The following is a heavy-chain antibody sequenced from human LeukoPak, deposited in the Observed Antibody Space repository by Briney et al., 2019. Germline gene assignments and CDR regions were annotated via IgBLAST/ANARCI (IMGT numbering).Heavy chain of an antibody. V-gene: IGHV4-59*11. CDR1: GASIRSHY. CDR2: MYYSGNS. D-gene: IGHD5-12*01. Sequence: SETLSLTCTVSGASIRSHYWSWIRQPPGKGLGWIGYMYYSGNSNYNPALKSRVTISVDTSKNQFSLKMISVTAADTAVYYCARRFSFVATTLDYWGQGTLVTVSS. CDR3: ARRFSFVATTLDY. J-gene: IGHJ4*02.